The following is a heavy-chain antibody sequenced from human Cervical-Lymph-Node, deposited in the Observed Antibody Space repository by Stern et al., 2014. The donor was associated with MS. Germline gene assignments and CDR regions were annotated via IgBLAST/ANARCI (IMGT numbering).Heavy chain of an antibody. CDR3: ARANYDFWSGYPDFHYYGMDV. CDR1: GFTFSSYA. D-gene: IGHD3-3*01. J-gene: IGHJ6*02. V-gene: IGHV3-30-3*01. CDR2: ISYGGSNK. Sequence: VQLVESGGGVVQPGRSLRLSWAASGFTFSSYAMHWVRQAPGKGLEWVAVISYGGSNKYYADSVKGRFTISRDNSKNTLYLQMNSLRAEDTAVYYCARANYDFWSGYPDFHYYGMDVWGQGTTVTVSS.